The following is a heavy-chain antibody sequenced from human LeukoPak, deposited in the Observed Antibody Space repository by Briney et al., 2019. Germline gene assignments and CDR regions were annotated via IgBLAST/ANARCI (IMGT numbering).Heavy chain of an antibody. D-gene: IGHD5-18*01. CDR3: AREHDTAMVQGAFDI. J-gene: IGHJ3*02. V-gene: IGHV1-46*01. CDR1: GYTFTSYY. Sequence: ASVKVSCKASGYTFTSYYMHWVRQAPGQGLEWMGIINPSGGSTSYAQKFQGRVTMTRDMSTSTVYMELSSLRSEDTAVYYCAREHDTAMVQGAFDIWGQGTMVTVSS. CDR2: INPSGGST.